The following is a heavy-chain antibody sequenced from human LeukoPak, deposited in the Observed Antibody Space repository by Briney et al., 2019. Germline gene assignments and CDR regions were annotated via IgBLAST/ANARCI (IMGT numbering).Heavy chain of an antibody. V-gene: IGHV1-2*04. CDR1: GYTFTDYY. Sequence: ASVKVSCKASGYTFTDYYMHWVRQAPGQGLEWMGWINPNSGGTNYAQKFQGWVTMTRDTSISTAYMELSRLRSDDTAVYYCAREAAMVQEDAFDVWGQGTMVTVSS. D-gene: IGHD5-18*01. J-gene: IGHJ3*01. CDR2: INPNSGGT. CDR3: AREAAMVQEDAFDV.